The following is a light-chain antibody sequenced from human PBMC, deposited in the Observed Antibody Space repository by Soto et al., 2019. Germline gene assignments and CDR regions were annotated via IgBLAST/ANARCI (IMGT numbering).Light chain of an antibody. CDR1: RSVSTN. CDR2: AAS. J-gene: IGKJ1*01. CDR3: QQSYRTRWT. Sequence: DLQMTQSPSSLSASVGDRVTITSRARRSVSTNLNWYQQKPGKAPKVLIYAASSVQRGVPSRFSGRGFGTDFTHTISSLEPEDFATYYCQQSYRTRWTVGQGTKVDNK. V-gene: IGKV1-39*01.